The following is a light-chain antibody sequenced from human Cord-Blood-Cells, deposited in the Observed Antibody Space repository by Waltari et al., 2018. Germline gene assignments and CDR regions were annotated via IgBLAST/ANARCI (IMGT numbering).Light chain of an antibody. Sequence: DIVMTQPPDSLAVCLCARATTNCTSTQSVLYSSNNKNYLAGYQQKPGHPPKLLSYWASTRECGVPDRFSGSGSGTDFTLTISSLQAEDVAVYYCQQYYSTPYTFGQGTKLEIK. CDR2: WAS. CDR1: QSVLYSSNNKNY. J-gene: IGKJ2*01. CDR3: QQYYSTPYT. V-gene: IGKV4-1*01.